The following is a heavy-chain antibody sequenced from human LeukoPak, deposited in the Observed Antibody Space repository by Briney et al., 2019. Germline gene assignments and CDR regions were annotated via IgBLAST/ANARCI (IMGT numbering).Heavy chain of an antibody. J-gene: IGHJ4*02. V-gene: IGHV3-23*01. D-gene: IGHD4-23*01. CDR1: GFTFSSYA. Sequence: GGSLRLSCAASGFTFSSYAMSWVRQAPGKGLEWVSAISGNGGSTYYADSVKGRFTISRDNSKNTLYLQMNSLRAEDTAVYYCAKDYGGNSGSYFDYWGQGTLVTVSS. CDR3: AKDYGGNSGSYFDY. CDR2: ISGNGGST.